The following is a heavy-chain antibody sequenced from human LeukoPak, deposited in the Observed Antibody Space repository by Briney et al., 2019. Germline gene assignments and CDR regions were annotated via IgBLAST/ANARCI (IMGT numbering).Heavy chain of an antibody. CDR2: IYYSGST. J-gene: IGHJ4*02. D-gene: IGHD6-13*01. CDR1: GGSISSGDYY. CDR3: QGFGGYSSSWYYFDY. Sequence: SQTLSLTCTVSGGSISSGDYYWSWIRQPPGKGLEWIGYIYYSGSTYYNPSLKSRVTLSVDTSKNQFSLKLSSVTAADTAVYYCQGFGGYSSSWYYFDYWGQGTLVTVSS. V-gene: IGHV4-30-4*01.